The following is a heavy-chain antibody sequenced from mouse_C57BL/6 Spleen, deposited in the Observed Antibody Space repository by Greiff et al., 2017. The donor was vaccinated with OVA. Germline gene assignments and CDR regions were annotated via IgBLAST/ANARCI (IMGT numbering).Heavy chain of an antibody. CDR3: ARDGEWRDAMDY. CDR1: GYSITSGYY. V-gene: IGHV3-6*01. Sequence: EVQRVESGPGLVKPSQSLSLTCSVTGYSITSGYYWNWIRQFPGNKLEWMGYISYDGSNNYNPSLKNRISITRDTSKNQFFLKLNSVTTEDTATYYCARDGEWRDAMDYWGQGTSVTVSS. J-gene: IGHJ4*01. CDR2: ISYDGSN.